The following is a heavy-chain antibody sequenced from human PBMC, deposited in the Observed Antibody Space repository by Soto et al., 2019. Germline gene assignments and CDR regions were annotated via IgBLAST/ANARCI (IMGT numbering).Heavy chain of an antibody. CDR1: GYTFTNHW. J-gene: IGHJ4*02. Sequence: PGESLKISCQGPGYTFTNHWITWERQMPGKGQEWMGRINPSDSRNNYRQSFQGDVTMSVDKSISTAYLQWSSLKASDSAMYYCASHASYYVSSGYFGIYWGQGTLVTVSS. V-gene: IGHV5-10-1*01. CDR2: INPSDSRN. D-gene: IGHD3-22*01. CDR3: ASHASYYVSSGYFGIY.